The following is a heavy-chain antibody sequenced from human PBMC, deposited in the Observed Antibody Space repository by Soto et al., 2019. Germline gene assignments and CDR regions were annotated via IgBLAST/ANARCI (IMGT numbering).Heavy chain of an antibody. CDR2: IYYSGST. V-gene: IGHV4-39*01. CDR3: VRHAKGSHYYGSGIY. Sequence: SETLSLTCTVSGGSISSSSYYWGWIRQPPGKGLEWIGSIYYSGSTYYNPSLKSRVTISVDTSKNQFSLKLSSVTAADTAVYYCVRHAKGSHYYGSGIYWGQGTLVTVSS. CDR1: GGSISSSSYY. D-gene: IGHD3-10*01. J-gene: IGHJ4*02.